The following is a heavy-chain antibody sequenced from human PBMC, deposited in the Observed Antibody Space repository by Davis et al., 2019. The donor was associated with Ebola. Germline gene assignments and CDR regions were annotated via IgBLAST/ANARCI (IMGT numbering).Heavy chain of an antibody. CDR2: ILHSGST. V-gene: IGHV4-4*02. CDR1: GDSITSSHW. J-gene: IGHJ5*02. D-gene: IGHD3-16*01. CDR3: ARALGFFGGWFDP. Sequence: GSLRLSCAVSGDSITSSHWWSWVRQPPGKGLEWIGEILHSGSTNYNPSLKSRVTISVDTSKNQFSLKLSSVTAADTAVYYCARALGFFGGWFDPWGQGTLVTVSS.